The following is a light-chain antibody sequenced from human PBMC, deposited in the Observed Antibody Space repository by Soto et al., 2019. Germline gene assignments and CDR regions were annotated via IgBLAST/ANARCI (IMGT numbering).Light chain of an antibody. CDR1: QSVPQNY. CDR2: GAS. V-gene: IGKV3-20*01. Sequence: EIVLTQSPATLSLSPGETVTLSCRASQSVPQNYLAWYQQKPVQTPRLVIHGASTSATGIPDRFSGSGSGTDFTLTNSRLEPEDFAVYFCQQYAVSPLTFGGGTKVEIK. CDR3: QQYAVSPLT. J-gene: IGKJ4*01.